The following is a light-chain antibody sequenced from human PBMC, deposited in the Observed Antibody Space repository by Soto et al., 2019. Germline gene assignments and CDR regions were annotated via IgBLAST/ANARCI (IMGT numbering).Light chain of an antibody. CDR2: LNSDGSH. CDR1: SGHSSYA. CDR3: QTWGTGPWV. Sequence: QSVLTQSPSASASLGASVKLTCTLSSGHSSYAIAWHQQQPEKGPRYLMKLNSDGSHSKEDGIPDRFSGSSSGAERYLTISSLQSEDEADYYCQTWGTGPWVFGGGTKLTVL. V-gene: IGLV4-69*01. J-gene: IGLJ3*02.